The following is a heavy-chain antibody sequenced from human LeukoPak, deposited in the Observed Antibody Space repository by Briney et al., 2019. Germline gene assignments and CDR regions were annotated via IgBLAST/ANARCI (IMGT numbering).Heavy chain of an antibody. CDR3: ARDYPGFPDDIRQADRFDY. CDR1: GVTFSSYW. D-gene: IGHD3-9*01. Sequence: GGCLRLSCVDSGVTFSSYWMSCVRQAPGKGLEWVANIKQDGSEKFYVDSVRGRFTISRDNAKRSLYLQMNSLRAEDTAVYYCARDYPGFPDDIRQADRFDYWGQGTQVTASS. CDR2: IKQDGSEK. V-gene: IGHV3-7*05. J-gene: IGHJ4*02.